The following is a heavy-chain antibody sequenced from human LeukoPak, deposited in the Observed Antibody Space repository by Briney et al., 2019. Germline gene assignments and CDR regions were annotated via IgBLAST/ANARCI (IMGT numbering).Heavy chain of an antibody. V-gene: IGHV3-48*03. CDR2: ISSSGSTI. CDR1: GFTFSSHE. CDR3: AREAITMVRGVFINQYYFDY. Sequence: QTGGSLRLSCAASGFTFSSHEMNWVRQAPGKGLEWVSYISSSGSTIYYADSVKGRFTISRDNAKNSLYLQMNSLRAEDTAVYYCAREAITMVRGVFINQYYFDYWGQGILVTVSS. J-gene: IGHJ4*02. D-gene: IGHD3-10*01.